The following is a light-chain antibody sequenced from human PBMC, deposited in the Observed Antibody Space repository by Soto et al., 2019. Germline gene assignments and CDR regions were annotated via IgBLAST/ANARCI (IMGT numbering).Light chain of an antibody. J-gene: IGKJ1*01. V-gene: IGKV1-5*01. CDR3: QQYSSFSS. CDR2: DGS. Sequence: DIQMTQSPSTLSASVGDRVTITCRASQSISTWLAWYQQKPGKAPKFLIFDGSSLQSGVPSRFSGSGSGTEFTLTISSLQPDDFATYYCQQYSSFSSFSQGTKVDIK. CDR1: QSISTW.